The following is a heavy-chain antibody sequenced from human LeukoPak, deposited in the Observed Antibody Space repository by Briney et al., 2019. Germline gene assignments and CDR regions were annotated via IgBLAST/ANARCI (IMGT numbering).Heavy chain of an antibody. D-gene: IGHD1-26*01. CDR3: ATQWELHPAF. CDR1: GFTFSSYR. V-gene: IGHV3-48*01. J-gene: IGHJ4*02. Sequence: GGSLRLSCAASGFTFSSYRMNWVRQAPGQELEWVSYITRSSSARYYADSVKGRFTISRDNAKNSLYLQMNSLRAEDTAVYYCATQWELHPAFWGQGTLVTVSS. CDR2: ITRSSSAR.